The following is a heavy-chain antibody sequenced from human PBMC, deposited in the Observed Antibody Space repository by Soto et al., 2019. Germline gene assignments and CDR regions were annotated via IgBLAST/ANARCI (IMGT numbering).Heavy chain of an antibody. J-gene: IGHJ6*02. CDR3: ATQTISYTWDV. Sequence: QVQLQESGPGLVKPSGTLSLSCAVSGGSITNTKWWTWVRQAPGKGLERIGEVSRSAGSTDNPSLKGRVGMSLETSNNRFSRRLSSVTAADTAVYYCATQTISYTWDVWGQGTTVTFS. CDR1: GGSITNTKW. CDR2: VSRSAGS. D-gene: IGHD1-1*01. V-gene: IGHV4-4*02.